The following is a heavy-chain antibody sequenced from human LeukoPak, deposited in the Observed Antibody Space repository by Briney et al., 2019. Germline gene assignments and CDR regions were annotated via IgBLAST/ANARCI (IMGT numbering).Heavy chain of an antibody. CDR3: ATSRVFDY. CDR2: INSAGDNI. V-gene: IGHV3-11*04. CDR1: GFTFSDYY. J-gene: IGHJ4*02. Sequence: GGSLRLSCAASGFTFSDYYMSWIRQAPGKGLEWLSFINSAGDNIYYADSVKGRFTISRDNAKKTLYLEMNSLRMEDTAIYYCATSRVFDYWGQGTLVTVSS.